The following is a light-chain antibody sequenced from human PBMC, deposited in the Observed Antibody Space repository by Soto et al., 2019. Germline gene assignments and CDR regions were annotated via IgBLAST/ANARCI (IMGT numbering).Light chain of an antibody. V-gene: IGLV2-14*03. CDR3: TSWTTSTTMI. J-gene: IGLJ2*01. CDR2: DVN. Sequence: QSALTQPASVSGSPGQSITISCTGTSSDIGAYNFVSWYQQHPGKAPKLMLYDVNIRPSGVSNRFSCYKSGNTASLTISGLQAEDEADYYCTSWTTSTTMIFGGGTKVTVL. CDR1: SSDIGAYNF.